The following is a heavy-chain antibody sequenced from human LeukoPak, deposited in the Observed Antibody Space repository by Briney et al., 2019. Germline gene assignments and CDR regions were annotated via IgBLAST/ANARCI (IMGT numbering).Heavy chain of an antibody. Sequence: SETLSLTCTVSGGSISSNYWSWIRQPAGKGLEWIGRIYTSGSTNYNPSLKSRVIMSVDTSKNQFSLKLSSVTAADTAVYYCARGLSSSWYWFDPWGQGTPVTVSS. CDR3: ARGLSSSWYWFDP. J-gene: IGHJ5*02. CDR2: IYTSGST. CDR1: GGSISSNY. V-gene: IGHV4-4*07. D-gene: IGHD6-13*01.